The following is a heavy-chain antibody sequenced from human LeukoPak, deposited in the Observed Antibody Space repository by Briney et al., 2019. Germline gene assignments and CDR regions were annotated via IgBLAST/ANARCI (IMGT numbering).Heavy chain of an antibody. V-gene: IGHV1-24*01. D-gene: IGHD5-12*01. CDR2: FDPEDGET. J-gene: IGHJ3*02. Sequence: ASVKVSCRVSGYXLTELSIHWVRQAPGKGLEWMGGFDPEDGETIYAQKFQGRVTMTEDTSTDTAYMELSSLRSEDTAVYYCATDGSTPDAFDIWGQGTMVTVSS. CDR3: ATDGSTPDAFDI. CDR1: GYXLTELS.